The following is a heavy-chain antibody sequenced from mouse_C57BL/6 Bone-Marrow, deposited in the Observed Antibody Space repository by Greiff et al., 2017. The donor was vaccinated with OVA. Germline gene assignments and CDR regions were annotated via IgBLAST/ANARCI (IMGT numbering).Heavy chain of an antibody. Sequence: EVKLVESGGGLVQSGRSLRLSCATSGFTFSDFYMEWVRQAPGKGLEWIAASRNKANDYTTEYSASVKGRFLVSRDTSQSILYLQMNALRAEDTAIDYCARDAADAMDYWGQGTSVTVSS. CDR2: SRNKANDYTT. CDR3: ARDAADAMDY. J-gene: IGHJ4*01. CDR1: GFTFSDFY. V-gene: IGHV7-1*01.